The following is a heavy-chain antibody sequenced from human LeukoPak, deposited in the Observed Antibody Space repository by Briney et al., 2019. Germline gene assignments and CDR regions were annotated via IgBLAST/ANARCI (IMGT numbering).Heavy chain of an antibody. V-gene: IGHV1-69*05. CDR3: ARGGELGYCSSTSCYNRFDP. J-gene: IGHJ5*02. CDR2: IIPIFGTA. CDR1: GGTFSSYA. D-gene: IGHD2-2*01. Sequence: SVKVSCKASGGTFSSYAISWVRQAPGQGPEWMGGIIPIFGTANYAQKFQGRVTITTDESTSTAYMELSSLRSEDTAVYYCARGGELGYCSSTSCYNRFDPWGQGTLVTVSS.